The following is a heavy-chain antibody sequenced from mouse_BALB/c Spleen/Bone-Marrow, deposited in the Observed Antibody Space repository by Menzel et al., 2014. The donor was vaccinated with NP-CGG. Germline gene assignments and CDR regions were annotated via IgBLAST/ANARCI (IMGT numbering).Heavy chain of an antibody. CDR1: GFNIKDTY. D-gene: IGHD2-4*01. Sequence: EVQLQQSGAELVKPGASVKLSCTASGFNIKDTYMHWVKQRPEQGLEWIGRIDPANGNTKYDPKFQDKATITTDTSSNAAYLQLSSLTSEDTAVYYCARDDYDDYYAMDYWGQGTSVTVSP. CDR2: IDPANGNT. V-gene: IGHV14-3*02. CDR3: ARDDYDDYYAMDY. J-gene: IGHJ4*01.